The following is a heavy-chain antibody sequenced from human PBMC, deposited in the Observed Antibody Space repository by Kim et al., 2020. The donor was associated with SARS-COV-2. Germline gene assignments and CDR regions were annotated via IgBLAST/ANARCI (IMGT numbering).Heavy chain of an antibody. V-gene: IGHV3-48*03. CDR1: GFTFSSYE. CDR2: ISSSGTTI. CDR3: ASVAAEYFDWLPYTSVSYVDH. D-gene: IGHD3-9*01. Sequence: GGSLRLSCAASGFTFSSYEMNWVRQAPGKGLEWVSYISSSGTTIYYADSVKGRFTISRDNAKNSLYPQMNSLRAEDMAVYYCASVAAEYFDWLPYTSVSYVDHWGQGTLVTVST. J-gene: IGHJ4*02.